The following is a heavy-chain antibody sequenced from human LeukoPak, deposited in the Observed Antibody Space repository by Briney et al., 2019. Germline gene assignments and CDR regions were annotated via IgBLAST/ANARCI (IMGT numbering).Heavy chain of an antibody. CDR2: IYPGDSDT. CDR1: GYSFTTHC. V-gene: IGHV5-51*01. J-gene: IGHJ3*01. D-gene: IGHD4-23*01. Sequence: GESLKISCKTSGYSFTTHCIGWVRQMPGKGLECMGIIYPGDSDTRYSPSFQGQVTISADKSISTAYLQWSSLKASDTAMYYCATRTVVGGYDAFDLWGQGTMVTVSS. CDR3: ATRTVVGGYDAFDL.